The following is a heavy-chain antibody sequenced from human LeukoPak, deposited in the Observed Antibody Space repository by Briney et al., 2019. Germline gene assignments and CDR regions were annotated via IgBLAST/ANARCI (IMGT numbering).Heavy chain of an antibody. Sequence: SETLSLTCTVSGGSVSSGSYYLSWIRQPPGKGLEWIGYIYYSGSTNYNPSLKSRVTISVDTSKNQFSLKLSSVTAADTAVYYCARAPTITIFGVVIKQAWFDPWGQGTLVTVSS. CDR3: ARAPTITIFGVVIKQAWFDP. D-gene: IGHD3-3*01. J-gene: IGHJ5*02. V-gene: IGHV4-61*01. CDR2: IYYSGST. CDR1: GGSVSSGSYY.